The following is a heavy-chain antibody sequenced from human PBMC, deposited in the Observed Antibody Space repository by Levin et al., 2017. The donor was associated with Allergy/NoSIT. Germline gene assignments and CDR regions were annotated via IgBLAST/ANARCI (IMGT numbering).Heavy chain of an antibody. Sequence: PGESLKISCAASGFTFSSYSMNWVRQAPGKGLEWVSYISSSSSTIYYADSVKGRFTISRDNAKNSLYLQMNSLRDEDTAVYYCARDAGFGCSSTSCYVDYFEYWGQGTLVTVSS. V-gene: IGHV3-48*02. J-gene: IGHJ4*02. CDR2: ISSSSSTI. CDR1: GFTFSSYS. D-gene: IGHD2-2*01. CDR3: ARDAGFGCSSTSCYVDYFEY.